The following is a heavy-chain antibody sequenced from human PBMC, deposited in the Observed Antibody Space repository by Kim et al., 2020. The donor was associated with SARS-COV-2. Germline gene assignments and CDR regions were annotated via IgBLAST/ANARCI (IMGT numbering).Heavy chain of an antibody. V-gene: IGHV3-9*01. CDR3: AKSMGSGYYHKGCFDY. CDR2: ISWNSGGI. D-gene: IGHD3-3*01. Sequence: GGSLRLSCVASGLTIDDFAIHWVRQAPGKGLEWVSGISWNSGGIDYADSVKGRFTISRDNAKNSLYLQMNSLRAEDTAFYYCAKSMGSGYYHKGCFDYWGQRALGSLSS. J-gene: IGHJ4*02. CDR1: GLTIDDFA.